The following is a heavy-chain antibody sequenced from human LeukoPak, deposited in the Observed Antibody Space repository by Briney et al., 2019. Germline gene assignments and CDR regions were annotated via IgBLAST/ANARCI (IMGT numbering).Heavy chain of an antibody. V-gene: IGHV3-30*18. J-gene: IGHJ5*02. CDR2: ISYDGSNK. CDR1: GFTFSSYG. Sequence: GGSLRLSCAASGFTFSSYGMHWVRQAPGKGLEWVAVISYDGSNKYYADSVKGRFTISRDNPKNTLYLQMNSLRAEDTAVYYCAKDLGGVARNWFDPWGQGTLVTVSS. D-gene: IGHD3-3*01. CDR3: AKDLGGVARNWFDP.